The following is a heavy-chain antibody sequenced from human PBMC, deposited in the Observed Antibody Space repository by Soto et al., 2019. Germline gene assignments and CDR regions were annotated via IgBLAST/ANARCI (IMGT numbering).Heavy chain of an antibody. V-gene: IGHV3-64*04. Sequence: GGSLRLSCSASGFTFSSYAMHWVRQAPGKGLEYVSAISSNGGSTYYADSVKGRVTMTRNTSISTAYMELSSLRSEDTAVYYCARGHNWNNVGFWFDPWGQGTLVTVSS. J-gene: IGHJ5*02. CDR2: ISSNGGST. CDR1: GFTFSSYA. CDR3: ARGHNWNNVGFWFDP. D-gene: IGHD1-20*01.